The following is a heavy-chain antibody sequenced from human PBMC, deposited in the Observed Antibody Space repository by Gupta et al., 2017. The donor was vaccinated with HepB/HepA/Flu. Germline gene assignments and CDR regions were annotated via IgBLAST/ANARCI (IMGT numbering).Heavy chain of an antibody. D-gene: IGHD3-10*01. CDR3: ARSYYYGSGAPDY. Sequence: QVQLQQWGAGLLKPSETLSLTCAVYGGSFSGYYWSWIRQPPGKGLEWIGEINHSGSTNYNPSLKSRVTISVDTSKNQFSLKLSSVTAADTAVYYCARSYYYGSGAPDYWGQGTLVTVSS. CDR1: GGSFSGYY. J-gene: IGHJ4*02. V-gene: IGHV4-34*01. CDR2: INHSGST.